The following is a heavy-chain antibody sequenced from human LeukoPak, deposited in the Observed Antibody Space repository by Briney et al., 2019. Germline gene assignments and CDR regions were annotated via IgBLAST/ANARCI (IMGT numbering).Heavy chain of an antibody. CDR3: ARHGSYGSGNYYNAPIDY. V-gene: IGHV4-34*01. J-gene: IGHJ4*02. D-gene: IGHD3-10*01. Sequence: PSETLSLTCAVYGGSFSGYYWSWIRQPPGKGLEWVGEINHTEGTNDNLSLKSRVTISVDTSKNQFSLKLSSVTAADTAVYYCARHGSYGSGNYYNAPIDYWGQGTLVTVSS. CDR2: INHTEGT. CDR1: GGSFSGYY.